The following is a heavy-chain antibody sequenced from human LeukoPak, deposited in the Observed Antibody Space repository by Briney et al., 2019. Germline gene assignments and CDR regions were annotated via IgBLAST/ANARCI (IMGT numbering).Heavy chain of an antibody. J-gene: IGHJ4*02. CDR3: ARDHLRYFDYLPLDY. D-gene: IGHD3-9*01. V-gene: IGHV3-11*01. Sequence: GGSLRLSCAASGFTLSDYYMSWLRQAPGKGLEWVAQISHTGTDIYYADSVKGRFTISKDTTNNSLYLQMNSLRGDDTAVYYCARDHLRYFDYLPLDYWGQGALVTVSS. CDR2: ISHTGTDI. CDR1: GFTLSDYY.